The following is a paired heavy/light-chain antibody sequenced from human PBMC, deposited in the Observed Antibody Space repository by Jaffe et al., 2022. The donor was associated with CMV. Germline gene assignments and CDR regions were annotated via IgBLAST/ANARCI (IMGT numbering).Heavy chain of an antibody. D-gene: IGHD3-16*01. CDR2: IDTSSSDI. CDR1: AFTFNNYN. Sequence: EVQLVESGGGLVKPGGSLRLSCAASAFTFNNYNMNWVRQAPGKGLEWVSSIDTSSSDIFYADSVKGRFTISRDNAKNSLFLQMNSLRAEDTAVYYCARGRKGMITFGGLIAYYMDVWGKGTTVTVSS. V-gene: IGHV3-21*01. J-gene: IGHJ6*03. CDR3: ARGRKGMITFGGLIAYYMDV.
Light chain of an antibody. Sequence: DIQMTQSPSTLSASVGDRVTITCRASQTISTWLAWYQQKPGKAPKLLIYTASTLESGVPSRFSGSGFVTEFTLTITSLQPDDFATYYCQQYSSYPYTFGQGTKLEIK. CDR2: TAS. J-gene: IGKJ2*01. V-gene: IGKV1-5*03. CDR1: QTISTW. CDR3: QQYSSYPYT.